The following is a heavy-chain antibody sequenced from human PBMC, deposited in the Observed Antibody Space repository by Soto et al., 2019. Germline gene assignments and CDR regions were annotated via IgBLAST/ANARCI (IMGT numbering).Heavy chain of an antibody. V-gene: IGHV3-30*03. J-gene: IGHJ4*02. D-gene: IGHD1-26*01. CDR1: GFTFSSYG. Sequence: GGSLRLSCAASGFTFSSYGMHWVRQAPGKGLEWVAVISYDGSNKYYADSVKGRFTISRDNSKNTLYLQMNSLRAEDTAVYYCVMGATFDYWCQGTLVTVSS. CDR2: ISYDGSNK. CDR3: VMGATFDY.